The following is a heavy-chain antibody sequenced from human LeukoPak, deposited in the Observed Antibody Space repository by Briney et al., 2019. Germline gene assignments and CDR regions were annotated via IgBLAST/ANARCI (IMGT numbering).Heavy chain of an antibody. CDR3: AKHLYYYDSSGYFY. V-gene: IGHV3-23*01. J-gene: IGHJ4*02. CDR2: ISGSGGST. D-gene: IGHD3-22*01. Sequence: GSLRLSCAASGLTFSSYAMSWVRQAPGKGLEWVSAISGSGGSTYYADSVKGRFTISRDNSKNTLYLQMNSLRAEDTAVYYCAKHLYYYDSSGYFYWGQGTLVTVSS. CDR1: GLTFSSYA.